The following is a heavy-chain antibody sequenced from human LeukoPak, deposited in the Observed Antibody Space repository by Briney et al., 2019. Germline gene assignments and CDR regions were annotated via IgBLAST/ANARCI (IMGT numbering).Heavy chain of an antibody. D-gene: IGHD2-2*01. CDR3: VKDRPCETCMPMDA. Sequence: PGGSLRLSCAASGFTFSSYEMNWVRQAPGKGLEWVSGLGRSGENRYYATSVRGRFSISRDNSKDTVYLQMNSLRAEDTAIYYCVKDRPCETCMPMDAWGQGTTVTVSS. J-gene: IGHJ6*02. CDR2: LGRSGENR. V-gene: IGHV3-23*01. CDR1: GFTFSSYE.